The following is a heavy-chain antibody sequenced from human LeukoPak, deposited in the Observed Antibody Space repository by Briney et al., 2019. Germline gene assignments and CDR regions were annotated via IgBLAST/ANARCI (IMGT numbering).Heavy chain of an antibody. CDR3: ARDQSGSFDY. V-gene: IGHV4-39*07. J-gene: IGHJ4*02. D-gene: IGHD1-26*01. CDR2: IYYSGST. Sequence: SETLSLTCTASGGSISSSSYYWGWIRQPPGKGLEWMGSIYYSGSTYYNPSLKSRVTVSVDTSKNQFSLKLSSVTAADTAVYYCARDQSGSFDYWGQGTLVTVSS. CDR1: GGSISSSSYY.